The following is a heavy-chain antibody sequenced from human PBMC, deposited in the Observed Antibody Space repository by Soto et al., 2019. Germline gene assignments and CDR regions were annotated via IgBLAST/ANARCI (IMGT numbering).Heavy chain of an antibody. D-gene: IGHD3-3*01. J-gene: IGHJ4*02. CDR3: ARGYYDFWSGYYFGY. CDR2: INSDGSST. CDR1: GFTFSSYW. V-gene: IGHV3-74*01. Sequence: GGSLRLSCAASGFTFSSYWMHWVRQAPGEGLVWVSRINSDGSSTSYADSVKGRFTISRDNAKNTLYLQMNSLRAEDTAVYYCARGYYDFWSGYYFGYWGQGTLVTVSS.